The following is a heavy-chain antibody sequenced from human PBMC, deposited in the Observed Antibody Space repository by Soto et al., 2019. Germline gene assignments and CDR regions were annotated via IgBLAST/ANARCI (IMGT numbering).Heavy chain of an antibody. CDR2: VSGSGGTT. CDR3: AKDGRRVGPTLNWLDS. CDR1: GLSLSGYA. D-gene: IGHD1-26*01. J-gene: IGHJ5*01. Sequence: EVQLMESGGGLVQPGESLRLSCVVSGLSLSGYALSWVRQAPGKGLERVSAVSGSGGTTYYADSVKGRFTNSRDNSKNTLYLHMNGLRVEDTAKYFCAKDGRRVGPTLNWLDSCGQGTQVTVTS. V-gene: IGHV3-23*01.